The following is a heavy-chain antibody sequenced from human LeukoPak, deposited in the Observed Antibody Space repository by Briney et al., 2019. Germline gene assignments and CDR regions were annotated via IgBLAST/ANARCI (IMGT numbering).Heavy chain of an antibody. CDR3: ARDWDGRTTMVRGVNYYYYYMDV. CDR1: GYTFTSYG. V-gene: IGHV1-2*02. J-gene: IGHJ6*03. CDR2: INPNSGGT. Sequence: GASVKVSCKASGYTFTSYGISWVRQAPGQGLEWMGWINPNSGGTNYAQKFQGRVTMTRDTSISTAYMELSRLRSDDTAVYYCARDWDGRTTMVRGVNYYYYYMDVWGKGTTVTVSS. D-gene: IGHD3-10*01.